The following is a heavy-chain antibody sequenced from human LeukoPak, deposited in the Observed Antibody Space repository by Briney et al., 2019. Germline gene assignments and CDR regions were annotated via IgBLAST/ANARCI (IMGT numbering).Heavy chain of an antibody. CDR3: ARARNYGSGSSSPFDP. D-gene: IGHD3-10*01. CDR1: GYTFTGYY. CDR2: INPNSGGT. Sequence: GASVKVSCKASGYTFTGYYMHWVRQAPGQGLEWMGWINPNSGGTNYAQKFQGRVTMTRDTSISTAYMELSRLRPDDTAVYYCARARNYGSGSSSPFDPWGQGTLVTVSS. J-gene: IGHJ5*02. V-gene: IGHV1-2*02.